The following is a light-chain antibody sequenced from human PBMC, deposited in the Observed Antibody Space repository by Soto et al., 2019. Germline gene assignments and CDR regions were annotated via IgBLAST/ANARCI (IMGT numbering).Light chain of an antibody. CDR3: QPYNNGQLT. J-gene: IGKJ4*01. V-gene: IGKV3-15*01. CDR2: DTS. CDR1: QGIGDT. Sequence: MRQSPATLSVSPGEVATLSCRSSQGIGDTLAWYQHKPGQTPRLLIYDTSTRATGVPTRFSGSRSGAEFTLTINSLQSEDFEVYYCQPYNNGQLTFGGGTKVDSK.